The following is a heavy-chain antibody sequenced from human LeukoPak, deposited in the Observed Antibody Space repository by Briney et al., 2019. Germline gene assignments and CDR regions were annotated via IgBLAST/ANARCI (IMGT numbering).Heavy chain of an antibody. Sequence: GGSLRLSCSASGFTSSSYAMHWVRQAPGKGLEYVSAISSNGGSTYYADSVKGRFTISRDNSKNTLYLQMSSLRAEDTAVYYCAKDSYSSFDYWGQGTLVTVSS. CDR3: AKDSYSSFDY. CDR2: ISSNGGST. CDR1: GFTSSSYA. J-gene: IGHJ4*02. V-gene: IGHV3-64D*09. D-gene: IGHD6-19*01.